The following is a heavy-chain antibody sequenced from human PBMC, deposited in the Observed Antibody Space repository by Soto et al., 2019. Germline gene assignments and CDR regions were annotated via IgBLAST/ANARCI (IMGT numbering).Heavy chain of an antibody. CDR2: ISAYNGNT. V-gene: IGHV1-18*01. D-gene: IGHD6-19*01. CDR3: AREPSGWPRFDY. J-gene: IGHJ4*02. Sequence: ASVKVSCKASGYTFTSYGISWGRQAPGQGLEWMGWISAYNGNTNYAQKLQGRVTMTTDTSTSTAYMELRSLRSDDTAVYYCAREPSGWPRFDYWGQGTLVTVSS. CDR1: GYTFTSYG.